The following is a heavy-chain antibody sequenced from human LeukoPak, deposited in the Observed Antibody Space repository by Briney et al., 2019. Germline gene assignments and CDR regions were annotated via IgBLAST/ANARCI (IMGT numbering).Heavy chain of an antibody. V-gene: IGHV4-34*01. D-gene: IGHD2-2*01. CDR3: ARATQRYCSGTTCFPYWFDT. CDR1: GGSFSGYY. CDR2: INHSGST. J-gene: IGHJ5*02. Sequence: SETLSLTCVVYGGSFSGYYWSWIRQPPGKGLEWTGEINHSGSTNYNPSLKSRVTISLDTSKNQFSLMLSSVTAADTAVYFCARATQRYCSGTTCFPYWFDTWGQGTLATVSS.